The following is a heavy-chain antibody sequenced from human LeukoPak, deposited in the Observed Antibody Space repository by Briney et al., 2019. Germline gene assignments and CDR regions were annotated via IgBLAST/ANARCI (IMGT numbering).Heavy chain of an antibody. CDR1: GFTFSSYA. CDR2: ISYDGSNK. J-gene: IGHJ6*04. V-gene: IGHV3-30*04. Sequence: GGSLRLSCAASGFTFSSYAMHWVRQAPGKGLEWVAVISYDGSNKYYADSVKGRFTISRDNSKNTLYLQMNSLRAEDTAVYYCAKTLGYCSSTSCVRGGMDVWGKGTTVTVSS. D-gene: IGHD2-2*01. CDR3: AKTLGYCSSTSCVRGGMDV.